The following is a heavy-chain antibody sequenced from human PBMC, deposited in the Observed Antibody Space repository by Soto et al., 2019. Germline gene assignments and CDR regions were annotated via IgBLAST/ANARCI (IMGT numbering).Heavy chain of an antibody. Sequence: SETLSLTCTVSGGSISSGGYSWSWIRQPPGKGLEWIGYIHYSGGTNYNPSLKSRVTISVDTTKNQLSLKLTSVTAADTAAYYCARGDDFWSGYWPWGQGTLVTVSS. J-gene: IGHJ5*02. CDR3: ARGDDFWSGYWP. CDR2: IHYSGGT. V-gene: IGHV4-61*08. D-gene: IGHD3-3*01. CDR1: GGSISSGGYS.